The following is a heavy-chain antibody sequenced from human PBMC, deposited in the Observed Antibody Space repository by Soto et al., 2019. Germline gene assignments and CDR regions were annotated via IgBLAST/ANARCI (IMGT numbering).Heavy chain of an antibody. J-gene: IGHJ5*02. CDR3: TVWFGELKRWFDP. V-gene: IGHV3-73*01. CDR2: IRSKANSYAT. Sequence: GGSLRLSCAASGFTFSGSAMHWVRQASGKGLEWVGRIRSKANSYATAYAASVKGRFTISRDDSKNTAYLQMNSLKTEDTAVYYCTVWFGELKRWFDPWGQGTLVTVSS. D-gene: IGHD3-10*01. CDR1: GFTFSGSA.